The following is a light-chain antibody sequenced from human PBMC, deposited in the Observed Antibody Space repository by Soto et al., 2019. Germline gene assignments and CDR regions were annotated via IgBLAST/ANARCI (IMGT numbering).Light chain of an antibody. CDR1: QSVNNNY. CDR3: QHYGSSPGLFT. V-gene: IGKV3-20*01. J-gene: IGKJ3*01. Sequence: EIVLTQSPGSLSLSPGERATLSCRASQSVNNNYLAWYQQKTGQAPRLLIYGASSRATGIPDRFSGSGSGTDFTLTISRLEPEDFAVYYCQHYGSSPGLFTFGPGTKVEIK. CDR2: GAS.